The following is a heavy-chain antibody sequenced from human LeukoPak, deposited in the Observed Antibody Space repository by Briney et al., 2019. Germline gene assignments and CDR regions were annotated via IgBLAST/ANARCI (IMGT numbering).Heavy chain of an antibody. Sequence: GGSLRLSCAASGFIFTNYWMSWVRQAPGKGLEWVAIIKQDGSEEYYVDSVRGRFTISRDNAKNSQYLQVNSLRAEDTAVYYCARVGTTGTTDAFDIWGQGTMVTVSS. CDR1: GFIFTNYW. V-gene: IGHV3-7*01. CDR3: ARVGTTGTTDAFDI. CDR2: IKQDGSEE. D-gene: IGHD1-1*01. J-gene: IGHJ3*02.